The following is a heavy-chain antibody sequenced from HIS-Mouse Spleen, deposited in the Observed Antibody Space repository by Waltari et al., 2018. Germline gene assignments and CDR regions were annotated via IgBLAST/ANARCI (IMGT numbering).Heavy chain of an antibody. V-gene: IGHV4-34*01. CDR2: INHSGST. CDR1: GGSFSGYY. J-gene: IGHJ4*02. Sequence: PSETLSLTCAVYGGSFSGYYWSWIRQPPGKGLEWIGEINHSGSTNYNPSLKSRVTISVDTSKNQFSLKLSSVTAADTAVYYCARGDYDFWSGYDYWGQGTLVTVSS. CDR3: ARGDYDFWSGYDY. D-gene: IGHD3-3*01.